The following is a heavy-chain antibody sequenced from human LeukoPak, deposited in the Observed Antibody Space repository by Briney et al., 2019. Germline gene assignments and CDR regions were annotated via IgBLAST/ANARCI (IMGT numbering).Heavy chain of an antibody. Sequence: GGSLRLSCAASGFTFSSYWMSWVRQAPGKGLEWVANIKQDGSEKYYVDSVKGRFTISRDNAKNSLYLQMNSLRAEDTAVYYCERADSAYYYDSSGYYWWVPTNFDYWGQGTLVTVSS. CDR2: IKQDGSEK. CDR3: ERADSAYYYDSSGYYWWVPTNFDY. D-gene: IGHD3-22*01. V-gene: IGHV3-7*01. CDR1: GFTFSSYW. J-gene: IGHJ4*02.